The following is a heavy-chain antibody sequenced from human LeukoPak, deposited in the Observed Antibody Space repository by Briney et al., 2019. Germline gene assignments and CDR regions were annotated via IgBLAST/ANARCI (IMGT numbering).Heavy chain of an antibody. Sequence: SETLSLTCTVSGGSISSGGYYWSWIRQHPGKGLEWIGYIYYSGSTYYNPSLKSRVTISVDTSKNQFSLKLSSVTAADTAVYYCARDSPLRRAFDIWGQGTMVTVSS. CDR2: IYYSGST. J-gene: IGHJ3*02. V-gene: IGHV4-31*03. CDR1: GGSISSGGYY. CDR3: ARDSPLRRAFDI.